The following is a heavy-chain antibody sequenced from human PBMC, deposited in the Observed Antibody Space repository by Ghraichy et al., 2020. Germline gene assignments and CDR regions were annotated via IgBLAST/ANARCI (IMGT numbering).Heavy chain of an antibody. Sequence: GGSLRLSCAASGFAVSINYMSWVRQAPGKGLEWVSIMYSGGSTYYAGSVKGRFTISRDNSRNTLYLQMNSLRAEDTAIYYCAREIIAAPWYSVDVWGQGTTVTVSS. CDR2: MYSGGST. V-gene: IGHV3-66*02. CDR1: GFAVSINY. J-gene: IGHJ6*02. D-gene: IGHD6-25*01. CDR3: AREIIAAPWYSVDV.